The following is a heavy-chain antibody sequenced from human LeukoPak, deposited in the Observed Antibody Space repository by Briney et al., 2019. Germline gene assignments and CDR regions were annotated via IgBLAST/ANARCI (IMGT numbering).Heavy chain of an antibody. D-gene: IGHD3-9*01. CDR1: GFTFSSYA. J-gene: IGHJ4*02. Sequence: GGSLRLSCAASGFTFSSYAMSWVRQAPGKGLEWVAVIWYDGSNKYYADSVKGRFTISRDNSKNTLYLQMNSLRAEDTAVYYCARGSPLYYDILTGYPYWGQGTLVTVSS. CDR3: ARGSPLYYDILTGYPY. CDR2: IWYDGSNK. V-gene: IGHV3-33*08.